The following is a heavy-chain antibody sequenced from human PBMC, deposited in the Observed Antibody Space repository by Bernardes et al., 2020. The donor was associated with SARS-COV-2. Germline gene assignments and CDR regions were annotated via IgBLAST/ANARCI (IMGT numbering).Heavy chain of an antibody. CDR1: GASITSDKW. CDR3: AWGADYVWWFDP. D-gene: IGHD4-17*01. CDR2: IHHSGII. J-gene: IGHJ5*02. V-gene: IGHV4-4*02. Sequence: SETLSLTCAVSGASITSDKWWRWVRQSPGKGLEWSGEIHHSGIITYNPSVETRLTLSLDRANNQFSLTLTSVTAAKTAMYYCAWGADYVWWFDPWGQGTLVTVTS.